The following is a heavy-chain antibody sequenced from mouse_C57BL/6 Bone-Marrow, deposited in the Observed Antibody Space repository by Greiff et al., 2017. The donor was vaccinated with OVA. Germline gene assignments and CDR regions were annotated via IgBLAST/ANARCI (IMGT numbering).Heavy chain of an antibody. CDR1: GYSFTDYN. CDR3: ARSANGDSDFDV. D-gene: IGHD4-1*01. J-gene: IGHJ1*03. CDR2: INPNYGTT. Sequence: VQLQQSGPELVKPGASVKISCKASGYSFTDYNMNWVKQSNGKSLEWIGVINPNYGTTSYNQKFKGKATLTVDQSSSTAYMQLNSLTSEDSAVYCWARSANGDSDFDVWGTGTTVTVSS. V-gene: IGHV1-39*01.